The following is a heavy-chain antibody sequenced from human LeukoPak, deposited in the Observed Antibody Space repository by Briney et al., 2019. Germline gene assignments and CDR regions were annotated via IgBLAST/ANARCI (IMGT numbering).Heavy chain of an antibody. D-gene: IGHD7-27*01. CDR1: IFTFSSYT. Sequence: GGSLRLSCAASIFTFSSYTMNWVRQAPGKGLEWVSAIDGSGGSTHYADSVKGRFTISRDNSKNTLYLQMNTLRAEDTAVYYCAKAGPDWGSYFDYWGQGTLVTVSS. CDR3: AKAGPDWGSYFDY. J-gene: IGHJ4*02. CDR2: IDGSGGST. V-gene: IGHV3-23*01.